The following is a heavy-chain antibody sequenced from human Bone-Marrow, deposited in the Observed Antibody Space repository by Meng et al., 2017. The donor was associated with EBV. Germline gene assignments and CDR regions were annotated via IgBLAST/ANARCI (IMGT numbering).Heavy chain of an antibody. CDR1: GFTFSIYW. CDR3: ASPMVQGVT. CDR2: INSDGSST. D-gene: IGHD3-10*01. Sequence: EVPPVGSGGCLVHPGGSLRRSCAASGFTFSIYWMHWVRQAPGKGLVWVSRINSDGSSTSYADSVKGRFTISRDNAKNTLYLQMNSLRAEDTAVYYCASPMVQGVTWGQGTLVTVSS. J-gene: IGHJ5*02. V-gene: IGHV3-74*01.